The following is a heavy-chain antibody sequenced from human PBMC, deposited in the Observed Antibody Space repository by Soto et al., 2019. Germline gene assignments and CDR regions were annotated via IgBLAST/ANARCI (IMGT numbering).Heavy chain of an antibody. CDR1: GFTFSSYS. Sequence: EVQLVESGGGLVKPGGSLRLSCAASGFTFSSYSMNWVRQAPGKGLEWVSSISSSSSYIYYADSVKGRFTISRDNAKISLYLQMNSLRAEDTAVYYCARERGVVPAAGDAFDYWGQGTLVTVSS. D-gene: IGHD2-2*01. J-gene: IGHJ4*02. CDR2: ISSSSSYI. V-gene: IGHV3-21*01. CDR3: ARERGVVPAAGDAFDY.